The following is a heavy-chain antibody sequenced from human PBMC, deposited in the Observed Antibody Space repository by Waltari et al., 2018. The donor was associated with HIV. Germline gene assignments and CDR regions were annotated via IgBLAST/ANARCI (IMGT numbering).Heavy chain of an antibody. CDR1: GFPVSSNY. V-gene: IGHV3-53*01. CDR3: ARDGGTARGAFDI. Sequence: EVQLVESGGGLIQPGGSLRLSCAASGFPVSSNYMSWDRQAPGKGLEWVSVIYSGGSTYYADSVKGRFTISRDNSKNTLYLQMNSLRAEDTAVYYCARDGGTARGAFDIWGQGTMVTVSS. CDR2: IYSGGST. J-gene: IGHJ3*02. D-gene: IGHD3-16*01.